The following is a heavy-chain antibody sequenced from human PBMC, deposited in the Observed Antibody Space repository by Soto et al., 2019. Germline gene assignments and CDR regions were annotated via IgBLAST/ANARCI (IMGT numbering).Heavy chain of an antibody. CDR1: GFTFDDYA. V-gene: IGHV3-9*01. D-gene: IGHD3-9*01. CDR2: ISWNSGSI. J-gene: IGHJ6*02. CDR3: AKSSYYDILNGYYV. Sequence: GGSLRLSCAASGFTFDDYAMHWVRQAPGKGLEWVSGISWNSGSIGYADSVKGRFTISRDNAKNSLYLQMNSLRAEDTALYYCAKSSYYDILNGYYVWGQGTTVAVSS.